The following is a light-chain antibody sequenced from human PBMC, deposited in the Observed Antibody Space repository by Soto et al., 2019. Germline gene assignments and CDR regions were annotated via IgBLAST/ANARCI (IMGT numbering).Light chain of an antibody. CDR3: QQRSDWPPIT. CDR2: DAS. CDR1: QSVGDY. J-gene: IGKJ5*01. Sequence: TVLTQSPATLSLSPGERATLSCRASQSVGDYLAWYQQKPGQAPRLLIYDASNRAAGVPYRFRGSGSGTDFTLTISSVEPEDFGVYYCQQRSDWPPITSGQGTRLEIK. V-gene: IGKV3-11*01.